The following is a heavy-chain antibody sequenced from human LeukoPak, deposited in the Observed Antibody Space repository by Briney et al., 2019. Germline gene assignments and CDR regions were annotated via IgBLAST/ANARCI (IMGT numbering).Heavy chain of an antibody. CDR2: IFPSGGEI. D-gene: IGHD4-17*01. J-gene: IGHJ4*02. CDR1: GFTFSTFA. V-gene: IGHV3-23*01. CDR3: ARGTLYGEYVFDY. Sequence: GGSLRLSCAASGFTFSTFAMIWVRQPPGKGLEWVSSIFPSGGEIHYVDSVRGRFTISRDNSKSTLSLQMNSLRAEDTAIYYCARGTLYGEYVFDYWGQGTLVTVSS.